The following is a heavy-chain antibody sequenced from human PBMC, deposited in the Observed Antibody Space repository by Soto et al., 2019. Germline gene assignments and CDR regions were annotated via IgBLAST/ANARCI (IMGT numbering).Heavy chain of an antibody. Sequence: SETLSLTCTVSGGSISSSSYYWGWIRQPPGKGLEWIGSIYYSGSTYYNPSLKSRVTISVDTSKNQFSLKLSSVTAADTAVYYCARRGSITIFGVVISGWFDPWGQGTLVTVSS. J-gene: IGHJ5*02. D-gene: IGHD3-3*01. V-gene: IGHV4-39*01. CDR2: IYYSGST. CDR3: ARRGSITIFGVVISGWFDP. CDR1: GGSISSSSYY.